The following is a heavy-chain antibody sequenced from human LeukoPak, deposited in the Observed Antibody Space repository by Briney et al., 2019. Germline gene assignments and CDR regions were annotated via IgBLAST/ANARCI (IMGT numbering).Heavy chain of an antibody. CDR3: ARDLLNEGNHLDY. CDR1: DDSIGNYY. Sequence: PSETLSLTCTVSDDSIGNYYWSWIRQSPGKGLEWIGYIYFSGSTNYNPSLKRRVTMSVVTSKNQFSLRLTSVTAADTAVYYCARDLLNEGNHLDYWGQGTLVTVSS. D-gene: IGHD4-23*01. J-gene: IGHJ4*02. CDR2: IYFSGST. V-gene: IGHV4-4*08.